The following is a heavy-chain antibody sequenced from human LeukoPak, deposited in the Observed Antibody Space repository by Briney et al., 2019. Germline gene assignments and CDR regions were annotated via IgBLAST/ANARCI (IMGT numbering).Heavy chain of an antibody. CDR2: IIPILGIA. CDR1: GGTFSSYA. Sequence: SVKVSCKGSGGTFSSYAISWVRQAPGQGLEWMGRIIPILGIANYAQKFQGRVTITADKSTSTAYMELSSLRSEDTAVYYCAREGSSSWYAPSESYYYYGMDVWGQGTTATVSS. V-gene: IGHV1-69*04. J-gene: IGHJ6*02. CDR3: AREGSSSWYAPSESYYYYGMDV. D-gene: IGHD6-13*01.